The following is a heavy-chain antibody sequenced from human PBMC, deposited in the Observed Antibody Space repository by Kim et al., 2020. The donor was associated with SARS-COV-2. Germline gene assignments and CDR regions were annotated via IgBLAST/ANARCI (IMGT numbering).Heavy chain of an antibody. Sequence: GESLKISCKGSGYSFTSYWIGWVRQMPGKGLEWMGIIYPGDSDTRYSPSFQGQVTISADKSISTAYLQWSSLKASDTAMYYCARRVGDRDCSGGSCYGEGDYWGQGTLVTVSS. D-gene: IGHD2-15*01. CDR1: GYSFTSYW. CDR3: ARRVGDRDCSGGSCYGEGDY. J-gene: IGHJ4*02. V-gene: IGHV5-51*01. CDR2: IYPGDSDT.